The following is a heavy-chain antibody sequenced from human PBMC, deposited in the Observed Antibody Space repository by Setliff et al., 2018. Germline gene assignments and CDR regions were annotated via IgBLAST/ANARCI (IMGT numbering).Heavy chain of an antibody. Sequence: SETLSLTCTVSGGSISSGVYYWSWIRQHPGKGLEWIGYIYYSGSTYYNPSLKIRVTISVDTSKNQFSLKLSSVTAADTAVYYCARVPIPYDSSGYYCDYWGQGTLVTVSS. V-gene: IGHV4-31*03. J-gene: IGHJ4*02. D-gene: IGHD3-22*01. CDR1: GGSISSGVYY. CDR2: IYYSGST. CDR3: ARVPIPYDSSGYYCDY.